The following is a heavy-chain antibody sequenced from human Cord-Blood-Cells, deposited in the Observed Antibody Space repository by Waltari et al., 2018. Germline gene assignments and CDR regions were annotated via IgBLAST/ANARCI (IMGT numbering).Heavy chain of an antibody. CDR2: IFSNDEK. J-gene: IGHJ4*02. CDR3: ARILLQDDFGVVIVSYFDY. D-gene: IGHD3-3*01. CDR1: GFSLSNARMG. Sequence: QVTLKESGPVLVKPTETLTLTCTVSGFSLSNARMGVSWIRQPPGKALEWLAHIFSNDEKSYSTSLKSRLTISKDTSKSQVVLTMTNMDPVDTATYYCARILLQDDFGVVIVSYFDYWGQGTLVTVSS. V-gene: IGHV2-26*01.